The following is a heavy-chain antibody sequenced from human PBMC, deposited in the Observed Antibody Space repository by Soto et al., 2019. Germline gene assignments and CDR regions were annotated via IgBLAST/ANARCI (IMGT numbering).Heavy chain of an antibody. CDR3: AKDGATYYDFWSGYFGH. D-gene: IGHD3-3*01. CDR1: GFTFSSYA. J-gene: IGHJ4*02. V-gene: IGHV3-23*01. CDR2: ISGSGGST. Sequence: EVQLLESGGGLVQPGGSLRLSCAASGFTFSSYAMSWVRQAPGKGLEWVSAISGSGGSTYYADSVKGRFTISRDNSKNTLYLQMNSLRAEDTAVYYCAKDGATYYDFWSGYFGHWSQGTLVTVSS.